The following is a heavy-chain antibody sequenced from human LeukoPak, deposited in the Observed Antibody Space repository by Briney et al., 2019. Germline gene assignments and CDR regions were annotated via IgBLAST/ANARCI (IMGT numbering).Heavy chain of an antibody. CDR3: ARDSRITGGTGACDI. CDR2: IKKDGSEK. CDR1: GFAFSSYW. Sequence: GGSLRLSCAASGFAFSSYWMSWVRQAPGKGLEWVANIKKDGSEKNFVDSVKGRFTISRDNAKNSLYLQMNSLRAEDTAVYFCARDSRITGGTGACDIWGQGTMVTVSS. D-gene: IGHD1-14*01. J-gene: IGHJ3*02. V-gene: IGHV3-7*05.